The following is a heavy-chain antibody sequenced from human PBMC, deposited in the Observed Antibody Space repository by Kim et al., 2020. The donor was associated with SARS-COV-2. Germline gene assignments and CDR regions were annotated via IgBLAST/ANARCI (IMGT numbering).Heavy chain of an antibody. V-gene: IGHV3-21*01. Sequence: GGSLRLSCEASGFMFSDYSMDWVRQAPGKGLEWVSSISSRGTYIYYRSSMKGRVPVSRDNAKDSLYLQMNSLRAEDTAVYYCARQGAYGSVLDLQLDYWGQGIRVIVSS. CDR1: GFMFSDYS. CDR3: ARQGAYGSVLDLQLDY. CDR2: ISSRGTYI. J-gene: IGHJ4*02. D-gene: IGHD3-10*01.